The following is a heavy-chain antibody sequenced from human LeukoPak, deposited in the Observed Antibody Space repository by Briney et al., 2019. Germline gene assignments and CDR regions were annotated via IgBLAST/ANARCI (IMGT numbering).Heavy chain of an antibody. V-gene: IGHV3-9*03. D-gene: IGHD3-22*01. CDR2: ISWKSGSI. CDR3: AKGLVVVITHPFDI. Sequence: GGSLRLSCAASGFTFDDYAMHWVRQAPGKGLEWVSGISWKSGSIAYTDSVQGRFTISRDNAKNSLYLQMNSLRPEDMALYYCAKGLVVVITHPFDIWGQGTMVTVSS. CDR1: GFTFDDYA. J-gene: IGHJ3*02.